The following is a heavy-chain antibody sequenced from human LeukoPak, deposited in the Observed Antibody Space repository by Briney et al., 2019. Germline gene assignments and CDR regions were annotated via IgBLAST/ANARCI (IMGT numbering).Heavy chain of an antibody. V-gene: IGHV4-4*02. CDR2: MYLSGTT. CDR1: GDSINSLDL. CDR3: ANTKEARDYYYYGMDV. J-gene: IGHJ6*02. Sequence: SETLSLTCTVSGDSINSLDLWSWVRQPPGKGLEWIGEMYLSGTTHSNPSVKSRVTISIDKSKNQFFLNLSSVTAADTAVYYCANTKEARDYYYYGMDVWGQGTTVTVSS.